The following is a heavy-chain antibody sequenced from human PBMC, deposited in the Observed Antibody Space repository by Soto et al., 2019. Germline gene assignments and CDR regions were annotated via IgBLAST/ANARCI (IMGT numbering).Heavy chain of an antibody. D-gene: IGHD3-10*01. CDR1: GFTFINAW. CDR2: IKSKTDGGTT. V-gene: IGHV3-15*01. J-gene: IGHJ3*02. Sequence: GWSLRLSCASSGFTFINAWMSWVRQAPGKGLEWVGRIKSKTDGGTTDYAAPVKGRFTISRDDSKNTLYLQMNSLKTEDTAVYYCTTPTILWFGELLFGPDAFDIWGQGTMVTVSS. CDR3: TTPTILWFGELLFGPDAFDI.